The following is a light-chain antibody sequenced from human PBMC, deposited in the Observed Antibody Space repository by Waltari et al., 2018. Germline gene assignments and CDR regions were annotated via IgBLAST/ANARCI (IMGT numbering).Light chain of an antibody. CDR2: GAS. CDR1: QSVSKY. J-gene: IGKJ1*01. Sequence: EIVLTQSPGTLSLPPGDRAILSCRARQSVSKYLAWYQQKPGQAPRLLIYGASSRAPGIPDRFSGGVSRTDFSLTISRLEPEDFAVYYCQHYVSLPATFGQGTKVEIE. CDR3: QHYVSLPAT. V-gene: IGKV3-20*01.